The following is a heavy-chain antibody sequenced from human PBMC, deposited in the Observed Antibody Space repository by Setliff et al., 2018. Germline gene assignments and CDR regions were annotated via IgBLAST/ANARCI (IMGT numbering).Heavy chain of an antibody. CDR3: AKDRVPYGIWEFDS. CDR1: GFTFRDYS. D-gene: IGHD3-9*01. J-gene: IGHJ4*02. V-gene: IGHV3-23*01. CDR2: IDQGSRG. Sequence: PGGSLRLSCATSGFTFRDYSLTWVRQAPGKGLEWVSGIDQGSRGYYPDSMKGRFSISRDNSRNTISLQINDLRAEDTATYYCAKDRVPYGIWEFDSWGQGLLVTVSS.